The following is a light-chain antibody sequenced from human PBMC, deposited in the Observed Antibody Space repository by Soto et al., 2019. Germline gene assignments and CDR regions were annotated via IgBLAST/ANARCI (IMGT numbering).Light chain of an antibody. Sequence: DIQMTQSPSTLSASVGDRVTISCRASQSFRSWLAWYQQKPGKASQLLIYDASNLESGVPSRFSGSGSGTEFTLTISSLQPDDFATYYCQQYNSISKTFGRGTKVEVK. J-gene: IGKJ1*01. V-gene: IGKV1-5*01. CDR1: QSFRSW. CDR3: QQYNSISKT. CDR2: DAS.